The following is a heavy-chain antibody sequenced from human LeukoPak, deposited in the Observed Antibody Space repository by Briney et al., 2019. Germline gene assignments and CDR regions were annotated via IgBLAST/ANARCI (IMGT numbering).Heavy chain of an antibody. CDR1: GYSISSGYY. CDR3: AREPYYYGSGSHNFDY. Sequence: SETLSLTCTVSGYSISSGYYWSWIRQPAGKGLGWIGRIYTSGSTNYNPSLKSRVTIAVDTSKNRFSLKLSSVTAADTAVYYCAREPYYYGSGSHNFDYWGQGTLVTVSS. D-gene: IGHD3-10*01. V-gene: IGHV4-61*02. J-gene: IGHJ4*02. CDR2: IYTSGST.